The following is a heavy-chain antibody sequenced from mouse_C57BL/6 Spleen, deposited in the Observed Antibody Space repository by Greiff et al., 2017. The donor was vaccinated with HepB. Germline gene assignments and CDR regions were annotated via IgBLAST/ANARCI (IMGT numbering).Heavy chain of an antibody. CDR2: IWGVGST. Sequence: QVQLQQSGPGLVAPSQSLSITCTVSGFSLTSYGVDWVRQSPGKGLEWLGVIWGVGSTNYNSALKSRLSISKDNSKSQVFLKMNSLQTDDTAMYYCARNAYYSNVYYAMDYWGQGTSVTVSS. CDR3: ARNAYYSNVYYAMDY. CDR1: GFSLTSYG. J-gene: IGHJ4*01. V-gene: IGHV2-6*01. D-gene: IGHD2-5*01.